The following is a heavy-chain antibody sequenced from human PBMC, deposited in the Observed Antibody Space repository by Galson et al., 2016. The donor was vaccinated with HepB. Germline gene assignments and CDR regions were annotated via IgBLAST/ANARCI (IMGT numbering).Heavy chain of an antibody. V-gene: IGHV3-11*06. CDR1: GFTFSDYY. J-gene: IGHJ3*01. Sequence: SLRLSCAASGFTFSDYYMSWIRQAPGKGLEWVSYISPTSNDINFADSVVGRFSISRDNAKNSLYLQMNTLEAEDTAVYYCASPSGRFSVHTFDLWGQGTMVTVSS. CDR2: ISPTSNDI. CDR3: ASPSGRFSVHTFDL. D-gene: IGHD1-26*01.